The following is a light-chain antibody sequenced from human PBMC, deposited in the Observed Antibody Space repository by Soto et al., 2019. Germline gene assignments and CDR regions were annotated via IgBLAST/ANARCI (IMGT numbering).Light chain of an antibody. CDR1: SSDIGSYDL. V-gene: IGLV2-23*01. CDR2: EGT. Sequence: LPHPSSVSGPRGQSIVISCTGSSSDIGSYDLVSWYQQYPGKAPKVVIFEGTKRPSGVSNRFSGSKSGNTASLTISGLQTEDEADYYCCSYAGSRTCVFGAGTKVTVL. J-gene: IGLJ1*01. CDR3: CSYAGSRTCV.